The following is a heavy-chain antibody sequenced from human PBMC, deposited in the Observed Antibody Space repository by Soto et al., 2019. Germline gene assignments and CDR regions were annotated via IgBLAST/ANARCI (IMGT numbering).Heavy chain of an antibody. Sequence: QVQLQESGPGLVKPSQTLSLTCTVSGPSISSGGYYWSWIRQRPGKGLEWLGYIYHSGTSYYIPSLQSRLTMSIDASKNQLSLTLRSVTAADTAVYFCVNVGQPSRPRMGSLDFWGQGILVTVSS. V-gene: IGHV4-31*03. CDR2: IYHSGTS. J-gene: IGHJ4*02. CDR1: GPSISSGGYY. D-gene: IGHD2-8*01. CDR3: VNVGQPSRPRMGSLDF.